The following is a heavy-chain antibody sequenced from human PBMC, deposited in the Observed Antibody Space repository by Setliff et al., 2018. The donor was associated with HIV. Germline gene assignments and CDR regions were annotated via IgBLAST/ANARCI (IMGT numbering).Heavy chain of an antibody. D-gene: IGHD3-3*01. CDR3: ARDQSDWFY. V-gene: IGHV4-59*01. CDR2: IYYSGSS. J-gene: IGHJ4*02. CDR1: GGSISSYY. Sequence: PSETLSLTCTVSGGSISSYYWSVFRQPPGKGLEWIGYIYYSGSSNYNPSLKSRVTISVDTSNNQFSLKLSSVTAADTAVYYCARDQSDWFYWGQGTLVTVSS.